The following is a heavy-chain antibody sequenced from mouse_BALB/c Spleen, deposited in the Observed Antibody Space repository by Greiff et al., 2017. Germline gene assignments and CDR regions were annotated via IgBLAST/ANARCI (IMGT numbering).Heavy chain of an antibody. CDR2: INPGSGGT. CDR3: ARRGVRPYFDN. J-gene: IGHJ2*01. Sequence: QVQLQQSGAELVRPETSVKVSCKASGYAFTNYLIEWVKQRPGQGLEWIGVINPGSGGTNYNEKFKGKATLTADKSSSTAYMQLSSLTSDDSAVYFCARRGVRPYFDNWGQGTTLTDSS. D-gene: IGHD2-14*01. V-gene: IGHV1-54*01. CDR1: GYAFTNYL.